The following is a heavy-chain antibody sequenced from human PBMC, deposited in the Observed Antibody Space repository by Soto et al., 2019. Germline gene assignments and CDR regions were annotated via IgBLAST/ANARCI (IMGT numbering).Heavy chain of an antibody. D-gene: IGHD2-15*01. J-gene: IGHJ4*02. V-gene: IGHV3-7*01. Sequence: GGSLRLSCAASGFTFSSYWMSWVRQAPGKGLEWVANIKQDGSEKYYVDSVKGRFTISRDNAKNSLYLQMNSLRAEDTAVYYCARDLVAATLLYYFDYWGQGTLVTVSS. CDR2: IKQDGSEK. CDR1: GFTFSSYW. CDR3: ARDLVAATLLYYFDY.